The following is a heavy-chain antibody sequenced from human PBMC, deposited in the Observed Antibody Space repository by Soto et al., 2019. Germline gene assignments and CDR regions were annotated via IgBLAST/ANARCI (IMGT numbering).Heavy chain of an antibody. CDR1: GGSISSSSHY. D-gene: IGHD3-22*01. CDR2: IYYSGST. Sequence: SETLSLTCTVSGGSISSSSHYWGWIRQPPGKGLEWIGSIYYSGSTYYNPSLKSRVTISVDTSKNQFSLKLSSVTAADTAVYYCARLWADYYDSSGYLASYGMDVWGQGTTVTVSS. V-gene: IGHV4-39*01. CDR3: ARLWADYYDSSGYLASYGMDV. J-gene: IGHJ6*02.